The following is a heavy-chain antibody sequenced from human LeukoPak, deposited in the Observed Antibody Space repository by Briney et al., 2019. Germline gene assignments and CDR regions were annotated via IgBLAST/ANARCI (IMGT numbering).Heavy chain of an antibody. D-gene: IGHD3-22*01. CDR2: ISAYNGNT. J-gene: IGHJ5*02. CDR1: GYTFTSYG. V-gene: IGHV1-18*01. CDR3: ARDQYYYDSSGYYGWFDP. Sequence: ASVEASCKASGYTFTSYGISWVRQAPGQGLEWMGWISAYNGNTNYAQKLQGRVTMTTDTSTSTAYMELRSLRSDDTAVYYCARDQYYYDSSGYYGWFDPWGQGTLVTVSS.